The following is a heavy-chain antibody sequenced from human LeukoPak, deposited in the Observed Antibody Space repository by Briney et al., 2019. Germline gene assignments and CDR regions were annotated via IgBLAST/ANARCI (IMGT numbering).Heavy chain of an antibody. CDR3: ARDLSGIAVAGMRYYFDY. CDR2: IYSGGST. V-gene: IGHV3-66*02. Sequence: GGSLRLSCAASGFTVSSNYMSWVRQAPGKGLEWVSVIYSGGSTYYADSVKGRFTISRDNSKNTRYLQMNSLRAEDTAVYYCARDLSGIAVAGMRYYFDYWGQGTLVTVSS. D-gene: IGHD6-19*01. J-gene: IGHJ4*02. CDR1: GFTVSSNY.